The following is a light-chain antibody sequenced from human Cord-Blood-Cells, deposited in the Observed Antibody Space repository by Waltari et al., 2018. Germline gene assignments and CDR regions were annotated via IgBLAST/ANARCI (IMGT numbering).Light chain of an antibody. V-gene: IGLV1-47*01. CDR3: AALDDSLCVV. J-gene: IGLJ2*01. CDR1: SSNIGSNY. Sequence: QSVLTQPPSASGTPGQRVTISCSGSSSNIGSNYVYWYQQLPGTAPKLLIYRNNQRPSGVPGRVCGTESGSSASLAISGLRSGEEADYYCAALDDSLCVVFGGGTKLTV. CDR2: RNN.